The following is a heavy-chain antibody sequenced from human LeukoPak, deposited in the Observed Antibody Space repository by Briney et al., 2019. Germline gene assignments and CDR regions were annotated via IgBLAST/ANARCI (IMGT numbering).Heavy chain of an antibody. J-gene: IGHJ1*01. CDR2: IATNADNT. D-gene: IGHD3-22*01. V-gene: IGHV3-23*01. CDR3: AKDLDSSGHYYDFQH. CDR1: GFSFSSYA. Sequence: GGSLRLSCAASGFSFSSYATSWVRQAPGKGLEWVSLIATNADNTHYADSVKGRFTISRDNSRNTLFLQMNSLRAEDTAVYYCAKDLDSSGHYYDFQHWGQGTVVTVSS.